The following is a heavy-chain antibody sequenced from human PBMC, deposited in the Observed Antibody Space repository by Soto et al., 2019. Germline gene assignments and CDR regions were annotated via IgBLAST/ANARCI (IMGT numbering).Heavy chain of an antibody. V-gene: IGHV3-23*01. J-gene: IGHJ6*03. Sequence: EVVLLESGGGLAQPGGSLRLSCAASGFTFSTDAMNWLRQAPGKGLEWVAGVSGSGGSPHHADSVKGRFTISRDNSNNTLYLQMNRLRTEDTAVYYCEKDPAVGTGDVYSYYFMDVWGRGTEVAV. CDR2: VSGSGGSP. CDR1: GFTFSTDA. D-gene: IGHD2-21*02. CDR3: EKDPAVGTGDVYSYYFMDV.